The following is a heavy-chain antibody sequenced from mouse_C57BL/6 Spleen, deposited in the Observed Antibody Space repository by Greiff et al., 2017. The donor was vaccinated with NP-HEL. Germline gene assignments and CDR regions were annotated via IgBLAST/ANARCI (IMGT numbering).Heavy chain of an antibody. D-gene: IGHD2-4*01. V-gene: IGHV1-64*01. CDR2: IHHNSGST. Sequence: QVQLQQPGAELVKPGASVKLSCKASGYTFTSYWMHWVKQRPGQGLEWIGMIHHNSGSTNYNEKFKSKATLTVDKSSSTAYMQLSSLTSEDSAVYYCARSGYDYDDAMDYWGQGTSVTVSS. J-gene: IGHJ4*01. CDR1: GYTFTSYW. CDR3: ARSGYDYDDAMDY.